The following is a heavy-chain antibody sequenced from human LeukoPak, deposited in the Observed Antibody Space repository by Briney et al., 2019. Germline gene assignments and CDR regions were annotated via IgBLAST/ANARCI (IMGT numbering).Heavy chain of an antibody. CDR3: ARELGGYDPMDY. CDR1: RFTFSSYS. Sequence: GGSLRLSCAASRFTFSSYSMNWVRQAPGKGLEWVSSISSSSSYIYYADSVKGRFTISRDNAKNSLYLQMNSLRAEDTAVYYCARELGGYDPMDYWGQGTLVTVSS. CDR2: ISSSSSYI. D-gene: IGHD5-12*01. V-gene: IGHV3-21*01. J-gene: IGHJ4*02.